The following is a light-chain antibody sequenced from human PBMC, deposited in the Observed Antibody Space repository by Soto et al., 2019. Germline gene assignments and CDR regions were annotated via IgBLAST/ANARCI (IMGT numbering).Light chain of an antibody. CDR3: QQYNSYSRLT. CDR2: QAS. J-gene: IGKJ4*01. CDR1: QSISTW. V-gene: IGKV1-5*03. Sequence: DIQMTQSPSTLSASVGDRVTITCRASQSISTWLAWYQHKPGKAPKLLIYQASSLEGGVPSRFSGSGSGTEFTLTISSLQPDDFATYYCQQYNSYSRLTFGGGTKVEIK.